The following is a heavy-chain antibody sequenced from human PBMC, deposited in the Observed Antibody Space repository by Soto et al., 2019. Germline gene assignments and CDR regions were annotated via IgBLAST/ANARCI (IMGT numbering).Heavy chain of an antibody. D-gene: IGHD3-16*01. CDR1: GFIFSNFD. J-gene: IGHJ5*02. Sequence: GGSLRLSCGASGFIFSNFDMHWVRQTTEKGLEWVSGIGFAGDTNYSGSVKGRFTISRENAKNSLFLQMNSLRVGDPAVYYCVRGLPGEFDPCGQGTLVTVSS. CDR2: IGFAGDT. CDR3: VRGLPGEFDP. V-gene: IGHV3-13*01.